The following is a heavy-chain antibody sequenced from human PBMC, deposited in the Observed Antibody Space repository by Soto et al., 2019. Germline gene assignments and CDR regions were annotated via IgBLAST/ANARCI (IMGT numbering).Heavy chain of an antibody. CDR2: IYYSGST. Sequence: PSETLSLTCTVSGGSISSGDYYWSWIRQPPGKGLEWIGYIYYSGSTYYNPSLKSRVTISVDTSKNQFSLKLSSVTAADTAVYYCAGGVYHGYDEGCFDYWGQGTLVTVSS. D-gene: IGHD5-12*01. J-gene: IGHJ4*02. CDR3: AGGVYHGYDEGCFDY. V-gene: IGHV4-30-4*01. CDR1: GGSISSGDYY.